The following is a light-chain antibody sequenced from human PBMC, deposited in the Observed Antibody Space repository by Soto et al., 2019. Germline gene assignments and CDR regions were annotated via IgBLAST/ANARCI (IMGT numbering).Light chain of an antibody. V-gene: IGKV3-20*01. CDR1: QSVSSSF. J-gene: IGKJ1*01. Sequence: EIVLTQSPGTLSLSPGERATLSCRASQSVSSSFLAWYQQKPVQAPRLLIYGASSRATGIPDRFSGSGSGTAFTLTISRLEPEEFAVYYCQHYDSSPWTCGQGTKVESK. CDR3: QHYDSSPWT. CDR2: GAS.